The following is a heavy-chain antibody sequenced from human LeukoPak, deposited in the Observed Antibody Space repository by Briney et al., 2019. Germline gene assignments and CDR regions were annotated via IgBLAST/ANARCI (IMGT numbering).Heavy chain of an antibody. CDR2: IIPILGIA. CDR3: ARAIAYCGGGCYGRVGTFDY. CDR1: GGTFSSYT. V-gene: IGHV1-69*02. J-gene: IGHJ4*02. D-gene: IGHD2-21*01. Sequence: VASVKVSCKASGGTFSSYTISWVRQAPGQGLEWMGRIIPILGIANYAQKFQGRVTITADKSTSTAYMELSSLRSEDTAVYYCARAIAYCGGGCYGRVGTFDYWGQGTLVTVSS.